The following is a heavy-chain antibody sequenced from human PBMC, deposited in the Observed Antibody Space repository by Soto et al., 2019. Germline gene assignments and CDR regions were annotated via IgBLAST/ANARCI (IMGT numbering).Heavy chain of an antibody. J-gene: IGHJ6*02. D-gene: IGHD3-10*01. V-gene: IGHV1-2*02. CDR1: GYTFTGYY. CDR3: ARDLYGSGSYLGYYYGMDV. CDR2: INPNSGGT. Sequence: ASVKVSCKASGYTFTGYYMHWVRQAPGQELEWMGWINPNSGGTNYAQKFQGRVTMTRDTSISTAYMELSRLRSDDTAVYYCARDLYGSGSYLGYYYGMDVWGQGTTVTVSS.